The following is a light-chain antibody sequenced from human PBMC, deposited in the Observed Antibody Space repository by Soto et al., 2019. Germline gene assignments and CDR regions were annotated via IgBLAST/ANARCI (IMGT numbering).Light chain of an antibody. J-gene: IGKJ1*01. CDR3: QQYNTRPQT. CDR1: QTVGSN. Sequence: EVVLTQSPATLSVSPGERATLSCRASQTVGSNLAWYQHKPGQAPRLLISGASTRATGVPARFGGSGSGTEFALTITGLQSEDLTVYFCQQYNTRPQTFGQGTKVDIK. V-gene: IGKV3-15*01. CDR2: GAS.